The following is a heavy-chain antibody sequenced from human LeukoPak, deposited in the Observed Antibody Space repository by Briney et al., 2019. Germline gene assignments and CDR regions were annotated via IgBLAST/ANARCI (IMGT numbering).Heavy chain of an antibody. J-gene: IGHJ6*03. CDR3: ARGAPIFGVVIGYYYYYMDV. CDR2: INHSGST. Sequence: SETLSLTCAVYGGSFSGYYWSWIRQPPGKGLEWIGEINHSGSTNYNPSLKSRVTISVDTSKNQFSLKLSSVTAADTAVYYCARGAPIFGVVIGYYYYYMDVWGKGTTVTVSS. D-gene: IGHD3-3*01. CDR1: GGSFSGYY. V-gene: IGHV4-34*01.